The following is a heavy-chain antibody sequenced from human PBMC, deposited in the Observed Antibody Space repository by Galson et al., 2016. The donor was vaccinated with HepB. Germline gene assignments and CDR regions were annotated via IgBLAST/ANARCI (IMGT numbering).Heavy chain of an antibody. D-gene: IGHD1-14*01. Sequence: PALVKPPQTLTLTCTFSGFSLTTTEMRVTWIRQPPGKALEWLARIDWDDDKYYSTSLKTRLTVSKDTSKNQVVFTMTNMDPADTATYYCARMIGSIGTRHLDYWGQGILITVSS. CDR2: IDWDDDK. V-gene: IGHV2-70*04. CDR3: ARMIGSIGTRHLDY. J-gene: IGHJ4*02. CDR1: GFSLTTTEMR.